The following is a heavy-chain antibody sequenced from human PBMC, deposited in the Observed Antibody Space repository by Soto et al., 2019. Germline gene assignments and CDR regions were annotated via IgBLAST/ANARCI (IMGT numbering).Heavy chain of an antibody. D-gene: IGHD6-13*01. J-gene: IGHJ5*02. CDR2: INHSGST. CDR1: GGSFSVYY. CDR3: ARSIGYNSRWTVTRINNWFDP. Sequence: KTSETLSLTCTVSGGSFSVYYWNWIRQPPGKGLEWIGEINHSGSTNYNPSLKSRVTILADTSKNQFSLKLYFVTAADTAVYYCARSIGYNSRWTVTRINNWFDPWGQGTLVTVYS. V-gene: IGHV4-34*01.